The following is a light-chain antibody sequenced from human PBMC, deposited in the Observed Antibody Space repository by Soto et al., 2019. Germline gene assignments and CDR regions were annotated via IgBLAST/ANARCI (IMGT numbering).Light chain of an antibody. CDR1: SSNIGAGYD. CDR2: GNI. J-gene: IGLJ2*01. CDR3: QSYDSSLSVV. V-gene: IGLV1-40*01. Sequence: QPVLTQPPSVSGAPGQRVTISCTGSSSNIGAGYDVHWYQQLPGTAPKILIYGNINRPSGVPDRFSGSKSGTSASLAITGLQAEDEADYYCQSYDSSLSVVFGGGTKLPVL.